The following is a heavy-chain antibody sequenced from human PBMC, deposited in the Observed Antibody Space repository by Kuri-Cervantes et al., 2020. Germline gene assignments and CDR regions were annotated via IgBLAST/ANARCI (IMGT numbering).Heavy chain of an antibody. J-gene: IGHJ4*02. Sequence: GESLKISCAASGFTLNTYGMHWVRQAPGKGLEWVAFIRYDGINKYYGESVRGRFTISRDNSKNTLYLQLNNLRAEDTAMYYCAKVWGGGDYYDHWGQGTLVTVSS. D-gene: IGHD2-21*01. V-gene: IGHV3-30*02. CDR1: GFTLNTYG. CDR3: AKVWGGGDYYDH. CDR2: IRYDGINK.